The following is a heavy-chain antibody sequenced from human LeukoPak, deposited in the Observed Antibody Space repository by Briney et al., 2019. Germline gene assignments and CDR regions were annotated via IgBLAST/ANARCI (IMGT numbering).Heavy chain of an antibody. J-gene: IGHJ4*02. D-gene: IGHD5-18*01. CDR1: GGSFSGYY. CDR3: ARGVRQLPFDY. Sequence: SETLSLTCAVYGGSFSGYYWSWIRQPPGKGLEWIGEINHSGSTNHNPSLKSRVTISVDTSKNQFSLKLSSVTAADTAVYYCARGVRQLPFDYWGQGTLVTVSS. CDR2: INHSGST. V-gene: IGHV4-34*01.